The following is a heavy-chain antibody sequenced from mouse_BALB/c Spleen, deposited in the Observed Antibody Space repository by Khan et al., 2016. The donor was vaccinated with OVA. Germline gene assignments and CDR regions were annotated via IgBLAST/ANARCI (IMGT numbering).Heavy chain of an antibody. D-gene: IGHD2-1*01. V-gene: IGHV1S132*01. Sequence: QVQQSGAELVKPGASVKLSCKTSGYTFTSYWIQWVKQRPGQGLGWIGQIFPGTGTTYYNENFKGKATLTVDTSSSTAYMQLSSLTSEDSAVYFCARGYFGNYEFVYWGQGTLVTVSP. CDR2: IFPGTGTT. CDR1: GYTFTSYW. CDR3: ARGYFGNYEFVY. J-gene: IGHJ3*01.